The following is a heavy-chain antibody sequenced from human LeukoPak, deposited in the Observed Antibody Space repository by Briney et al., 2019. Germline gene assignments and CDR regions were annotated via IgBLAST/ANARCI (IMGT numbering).Heavy chain of an antibody. CDR1: GYTFTGYY. CDR3: AKDLRASWYLGYYYYYYGMDV. Sequence: ASVKVSCKASGYTFTGYYMHWVRQAPGQGLEWMGWMNPNSGNTGYAQKFQGRVTMTRNTSISTAYMELSSLRSEDTAVYYCAKDLRASWYLGYYYYYYGMDVWGQGTTVTVSS. CDR2: MNPNSGNT. D-gene: IGHD6-13*01. V-gene: IGHV1-8*02. J-gene: IGHJ6*02.